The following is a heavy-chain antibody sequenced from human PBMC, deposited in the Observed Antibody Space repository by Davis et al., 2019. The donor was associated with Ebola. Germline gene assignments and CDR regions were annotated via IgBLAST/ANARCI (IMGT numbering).Heavy chain of an antibody. V-gene: IGHV4-39*01. CDR1: GGSISSSSYY. CDR2: IYYSGST. J-gene: IGHJ3*02. Sequence: GSLRLSCTVSGGSISSSSYYWGWIRQPPGKGLEWIGSIYYSGSTYYNPSLKSRVTISVDTSKNQFSLKLSSVTAADTAEYYCARLRRDAFDIWGQGTMVTVSS. CDR3: ARLRRDAFDI.